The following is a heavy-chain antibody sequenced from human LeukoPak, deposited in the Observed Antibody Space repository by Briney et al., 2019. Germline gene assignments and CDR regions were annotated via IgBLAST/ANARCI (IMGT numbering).Heavy chain of an antibody. CDR3: ARRATTERGHSYGLDY. J-gene: IGHJ4*02. V-gene: IGHV3-30*02. Sequence: GGSLRLSCAASGFTFSSYGMHWVRQAPGKGLEWVAFIRYDGSNKYYADSVKGRFTISRDSAKNSLYLQMNSLRAEDTAVYYCARRATTERGHSYGLDYWGQGTLVTVSS. CDR2: IRYDGSNK. D-gene: IGHD5-18*01. CDR1: GFTFSSYG.